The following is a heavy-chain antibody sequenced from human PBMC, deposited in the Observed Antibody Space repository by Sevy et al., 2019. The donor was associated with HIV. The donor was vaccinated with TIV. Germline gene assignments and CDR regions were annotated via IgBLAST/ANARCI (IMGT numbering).Heavy chain of an antibody. V-gene: IGHV4-39*01. D-gene: IGHD1-26*01. J-gene: IGHJ5*01. CDR2: IYYSGST. CDR1: GGSISSSSYY. CDR3: ARHKVGATPLPDF. Sequence: SETLSLTCTVSGGSISSSSYYWGWIRQPPGKGLEWIGSIYYSGSTYYNPSLKSRVTISVDTSKNQFSLKLSSVTAADMAVYYCARHKVGATPLPDFWGHGTLVTVSS.